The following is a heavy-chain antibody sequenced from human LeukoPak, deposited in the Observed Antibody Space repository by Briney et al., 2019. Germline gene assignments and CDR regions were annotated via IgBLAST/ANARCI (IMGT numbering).Heavy chain of an antibody. J-gene: IGHJ2*01. D-gene: IGHD2-2*02. V-gene: IGHV4-59*01. CDR1: DGSISSYY. CDR2: IYNSEST. Sequence: SETLSLTCAVSDGSISSYYWNWIRQPPGKGLEWIGNIYNSESTDYNPSLKSRVTITVTLSKKLISLKLTSVSAADTALYYYVRDKGPYRYYDLWGRGTLVTVSS. CDR3: VRDKGPYRYYDL.